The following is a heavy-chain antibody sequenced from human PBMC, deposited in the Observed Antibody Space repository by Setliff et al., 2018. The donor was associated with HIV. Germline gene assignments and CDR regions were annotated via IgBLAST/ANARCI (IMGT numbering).Heavy chain of an antibody. CDR2: IRSKANSYAT. V-gene: IGHV3-73*01. Sequence: GGSLRLSCAASGFIFNDSAMHWVRQASGKGLEWVGRIRSKANSYATMYAVSVKGRFAISRDDSNNTAYLQMNSLEIEDTAVYYCARQGVAGYYYYYMDVWGKGTTVTVSS. CDR1: GFIFNDSA. CDR3: ARQGVAGYYYYYMDV. J-gene: IGHJ6*03. D-gene: IGHD2-15*01.